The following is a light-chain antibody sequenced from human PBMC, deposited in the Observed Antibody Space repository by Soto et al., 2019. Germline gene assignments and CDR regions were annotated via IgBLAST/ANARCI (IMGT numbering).Light chain of an antibody. Sequence: QSVLTQPPSASGTPGQRVTISCSGGSSNIGTNAVNWYQQLPGTAPKLLIYNNNQRPSGVPDRFSGSKSGTSASLAISGLQSEDEADYYCAAWDDSLNGYVSGTGTKVTVL. J-gene: IGLJ1*01. CDR3: AAWDDSLNGYV. CDR2: NNN. V-gene: IGLV1-44*01. CDR1: SSNIGTNA.